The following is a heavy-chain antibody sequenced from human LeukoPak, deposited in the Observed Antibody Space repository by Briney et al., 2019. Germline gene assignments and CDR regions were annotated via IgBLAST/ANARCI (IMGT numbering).Heavy chain of an antibody. V-gene: IGHV4-59*08. J-gene: IGHJ5*02. CDR3: ARQAKWMLNWFDP. D-gene: IGHD2-8*01. CDR1: DGSISSYY. CDR2: IYYSGST. Sequence: SETLSLTCTVSDGSISSYYWSWIRQPPGKGLEWIGYIYYSGSTNYNPSLKSRVTISVDTSKNQFSLKLSSVTAADTAVYYCARQAKWMLNWFDPWGQGTLVTVSS.